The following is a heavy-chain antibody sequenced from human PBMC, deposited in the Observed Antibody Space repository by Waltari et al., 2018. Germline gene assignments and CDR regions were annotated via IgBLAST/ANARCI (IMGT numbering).Heavy chain of an antibody. CDR3: AKDSYSGSGSYTWGTFDI. CDR2: ISGSGVTT. Sequence: EVQLVDSGGGMVQPGGSLRRSCAASGFTFSSYAMSWVRQAPGKGLEWVSGISGSGVTTSHADSVKCRFSISRDNSKNTMYLQMNSLRAEDTAVYYCAKDSYSGSGSYTWGTFDIWGQGTMVTVSS. V-gene: IGHV3-23*04. D-gene: IGHD3-10*01. J-gene: IGHJ3*02. CDR1: GFTFSSYA.